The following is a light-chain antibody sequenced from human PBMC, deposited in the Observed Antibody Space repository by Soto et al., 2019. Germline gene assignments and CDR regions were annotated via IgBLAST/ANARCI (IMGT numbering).Light chain of an antibody. CDR2: AAS. CDR1: QSVTSSF. J-gene: IGKJ4*01. V-gene: IGKV3-20*01. Sequence: EIVLTQSPGALSLSPGERATLSCRPSQSVTSSFLAWYQQKPGQAPRLLIYAASSRATGIPDRFSGSGSGTDFTLTISRLEPEDFVVYYCQQYGSSPFTFGGGTKVDIK. CDR3: QQYGSSPFT.